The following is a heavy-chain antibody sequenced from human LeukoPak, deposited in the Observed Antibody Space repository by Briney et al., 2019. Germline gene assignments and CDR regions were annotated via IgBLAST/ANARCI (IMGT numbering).Heavy chain of an antibody. D-gene: IGHD2-15*01. CDR3: ARVPRGWLFDY. J-gene: IGHJ4*02. Sequence: GASVKVSCKASGYTYSSYYMHWVRQAPGQGLEWMGIINPSGGSTSYAQKFQGRVTMTRDTSTSTVYMELSSLRSEDTAVYYCARVPRGWLFDYWGQGTLVTVSS. V-gene: IGHV1-46*01. CDR2: INPSGGST. CDR1: GYTYSSYY.